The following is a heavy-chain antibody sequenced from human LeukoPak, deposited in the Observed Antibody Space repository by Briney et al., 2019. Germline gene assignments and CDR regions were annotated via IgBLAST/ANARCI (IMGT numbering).Heavy chain of an antibody. CDR1: GYTFTHYA. CDR3: ARDPSGRGFTYGNGYYYYYMDV. J-gene: IGHJ6*03. CDR2: IKTYTGNT. V-gene: IGHV1-18*01. Sequence: GASVKVSCKASGYTFTHYAIAWVRQAPGQGLEWLGWIKTYTGNTNYTKKLQGRVTMTTDTSTSTAYMELTGLRADDTAVYYCARDPSGRGFTYGNGYYYYYMDVWGEGTTITVSS. D-gene: IGHD5-18*01.